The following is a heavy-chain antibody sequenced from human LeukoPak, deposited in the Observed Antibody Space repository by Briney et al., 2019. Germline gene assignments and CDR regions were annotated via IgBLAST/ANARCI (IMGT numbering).Heavy chain of an antibody. CDR3: ARDIAARPGWFDP. J-gene: IGHJ5*02. CDR1: GGSISSSSYY. Sequence: SETLSLTCTVSGGSISSSSYYWGWIRQPPGKGLEWIGSIYYSGSTYYNPSLKSRVTISVDTSKNQFSLKLSSVTAADTAVYYCARDIAARPGWFDPWGQGTLVTVSS. D-gene: IGHD6-6*01. V-gene: IGHV4-39*07. CDR2: IYYSGST.